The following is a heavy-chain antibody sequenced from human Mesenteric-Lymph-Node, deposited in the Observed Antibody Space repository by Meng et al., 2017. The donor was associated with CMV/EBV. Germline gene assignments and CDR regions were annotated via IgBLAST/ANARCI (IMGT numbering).Heavy chain of an antibody. V-gene: IGHV1-69*05. D-gene: IGHD3-22*01. CDR2: IIPIFGTA. J-gene: IGHJ4*02. Sequence: SVKVSCKASGGTFSSYAINWVRRALGQGLEWMGGIIPIFGTANYAQKFQGRVTITTDESTSTAYMELSSLRSEDTAVYYCARGDDSSGYYSFGIDYWGQGTLVTVSS. CDR1: GGTFSSYA. CDR3: ARGDDSSGYYSFGIDY.